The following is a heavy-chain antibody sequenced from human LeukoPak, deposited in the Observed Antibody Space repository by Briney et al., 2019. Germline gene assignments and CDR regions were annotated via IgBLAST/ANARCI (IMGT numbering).Heavy chain of an antibody. D-gene: IGHD5-24*01. CDR2: IYYSGST. V-gene: IGHV4-39*07. Sequence: PSETLSLTCTVSGGSISSSSYYWGWIRQPPGKGLEWIGSIYYSGSTYYNPSLKSRVTISVDTSKNQFSLKLSSVTAADTAVYYCARDDAQWLNAFDIWGQGTMVTVSS. CDR1: GGSISSSSYY. J-gene: IGHJ3*02. CDR3: ARDDAQWLNAFDI.